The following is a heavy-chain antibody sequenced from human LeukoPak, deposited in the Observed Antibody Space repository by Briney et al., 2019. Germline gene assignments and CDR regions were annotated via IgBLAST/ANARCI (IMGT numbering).Heavy chain of an antibody. Sequence: GGSLRLSCAVSGFTFTSYAMSWVRQAPGKGLEWVSAIGGVGSYTYYADSVKGRFTISRDNSKKTLYLQMNSLRAEDTAVYYCAKDRWVVTAPGRHGLDVWGQGSTVTVSS. CDR1: GFTFTSYA. D-gene: IGHD2-21*02. J-gene: IGHJ6*02. V-gene: IGHV3-23*01. CDR2: IGGVGSYT. CDR3: AKDRWVVTAPGRHGLDV.